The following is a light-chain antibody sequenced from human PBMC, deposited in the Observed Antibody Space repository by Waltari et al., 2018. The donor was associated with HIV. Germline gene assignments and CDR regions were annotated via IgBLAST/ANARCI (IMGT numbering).Light chain of an antibody. Sequence: QSALTQPASVSGSPGQSITISCTRTSRDVATYKPVSWYQQHPGQAPKLTIYEVSKRPSGVSDRFSGSKSGDTASLTISGLQAEDEADYYCCSYVSNVIFGGGTKLTVL. CDR1: SRDVATYKP. CDR2: EVS. V-gene: IGLV2-23*02. J-gene: IGLJ2*01. CDR3: CSYVSNVI.